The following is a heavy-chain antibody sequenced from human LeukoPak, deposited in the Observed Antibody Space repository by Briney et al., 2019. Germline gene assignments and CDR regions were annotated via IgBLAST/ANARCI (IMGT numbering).Heavy chain of an antibody. D-gene: IGHD3-16*02. CDR1: GYTFTSYG. CDR2: ISAYSGNT. V-gene: IGHV1-18*04. CDR3: ARDPKYDYVWGSYRPEEGYFDY. J-gene: IGHJ4*02. Sequence: ASVKVSCKASGYTFTSYGISWVRQAPGQGLEWMGWISAYSGNTNYAQKLQGRVTMTTDTSTSTAYMELRSLRSDDTAVYYCARDPKYDYVWGSYRPEEGYFDYWGQGTLVTVSS.